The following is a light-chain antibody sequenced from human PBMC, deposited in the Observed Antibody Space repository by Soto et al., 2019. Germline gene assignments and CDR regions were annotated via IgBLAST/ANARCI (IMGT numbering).Light chain of an antibody. Sequence: DNQMSQSAATLSASVGDRVTITCRASQSISSWLAWYQQKPGKAPKLLIYKASSLESGVPSRFSGSGSGTDFTLTISSLEPEDSAVHYCQQRHMWPITFGQATRLEI. CDR3: QQRHMWPIT. CDR1: QSISSW. V-gene: IGKV1-5*03. CDR2: KAS. J-gene: IGKJ5*01.